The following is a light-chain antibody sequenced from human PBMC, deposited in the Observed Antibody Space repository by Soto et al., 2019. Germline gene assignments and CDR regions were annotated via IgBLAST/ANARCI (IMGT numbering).Light chain of an antibody. CDR1: QSVSSSY. V-gene: IGKV3-20*01. CDR3: QQYGVPPT. J-gene: IGKJ4*01. CDR2: GAS. Sequence: EIVLTQSPGTLSLSPGERATLSCRASQSVSSSYLAWYQQKPGQAPRLLIYGASSRATGIPDRFSGSGSGTDFTLTISRLEPEDFAVYYCQQYGVPPTLRGGTKVDIK.